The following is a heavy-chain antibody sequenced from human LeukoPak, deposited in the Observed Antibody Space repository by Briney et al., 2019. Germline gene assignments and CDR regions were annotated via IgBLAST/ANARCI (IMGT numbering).Heavy chain of an antibody. Sequence: SETLSLTCSVSGASVTSYYWNWIRQSPGKGLEWIGYMYHTGTSDYNPSLQSRITISLDTPNNMVSLTLSSVTAADTAVYYCATTRGYSTNDAFDIWGQGTRVTVSS. V-gene: IGHV4-59*02. CDR1: GASVTSYY. CDR2: MYHTGTS. CDR3: ATTRGYSTNDAFDI. D-gene: IGHD5-18*01. J-gene: IGHJ3*02.